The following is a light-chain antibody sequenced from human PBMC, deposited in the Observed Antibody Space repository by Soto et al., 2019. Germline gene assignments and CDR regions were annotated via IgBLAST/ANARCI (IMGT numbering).Light chain of an antibody. V-gene: IGLV2-14*01. CDR1: SSDVGGYNY. J-gene: IGLJ3*02. Sequence: QSALTQPASVSGSPGQSITISCTGTSSDVGGYNYVSWYQQHPGKAPKLMIYEVSSRPSGVSNRFSGSKSGNTASLTISGLQADDEADYYCSSYTSSTNWVFGGGTKVTVL. CDR3: SSYTSSTNWV. CDR2: EVS.